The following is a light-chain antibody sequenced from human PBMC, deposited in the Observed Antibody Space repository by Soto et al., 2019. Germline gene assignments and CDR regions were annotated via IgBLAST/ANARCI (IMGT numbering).Light chain of an antibody. CDR3: SSFTTSTSYV. V-gene: IGLV2-14*03. Sequence: QSALTQPASVSGSPGQSIAISCTGTSSDVGSYNSVSWYQQYPGKAPKLMIRDLNNRPSGISDRSSGSKSGNTASLTISGLPAEEEADYYCSSFTTSTSYVFGTGTKLTVL. CDR2: DLN. CDR1: SSDVGSYNS. J-gene: IGLJ1*01.